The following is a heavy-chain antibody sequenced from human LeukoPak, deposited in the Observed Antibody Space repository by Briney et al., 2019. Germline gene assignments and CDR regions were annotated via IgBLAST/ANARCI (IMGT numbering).Heavy chain of an antibody. Sequence: SETLSLTCTVSGGSISSSSYYWGWIRQPPGKGLEWIGSIYYSGSTYYNPSLKGRVTISVDTSKNQFSLKLSSVTAADTAVYYCASPVYDSGSVDRFDYWGQGTLVTVSS. CDR3: ASPVYDSGSVDRFDY. CDR1: GGSISSSSYY. J-gene: IGHJ4*02. CDR2: IYYSGST. D-gene: IGHD3-10*01. V-gene: IGHV4-39*07.